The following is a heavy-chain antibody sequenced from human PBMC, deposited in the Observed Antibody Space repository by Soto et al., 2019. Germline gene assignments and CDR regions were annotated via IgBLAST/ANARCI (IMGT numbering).Heavy chain of an antibody. CDR3: ARDSGYYYDNSNRPYTAFDK. V-gene: IGHV1-3*01. CDR1: GYTFTSYA. D-gene: IGHD3-22*01. CDR2: INPANDNT. Sequence: ASVKVSCKASGYTFTSYAIQWVRQAPGQRLEWMGWINPANDNTAYSQKLQGRVTITRDTSATIAYMELSSLRSEDTAVYYCARDSGYYYDNSNRPYTAFDKVGQGTLVTVSS. J-gene: IGHJ3*02.